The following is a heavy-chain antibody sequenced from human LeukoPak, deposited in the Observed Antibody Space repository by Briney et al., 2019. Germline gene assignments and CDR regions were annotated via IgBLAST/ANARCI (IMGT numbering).Heavy chain of an antibody. J-gene: IGHJ6*02. V-gene: IGHV3-21*01. CDR3: AVLLDPAPNYYYYYGMDV. CDR2: ISSSSSYI. CDR1: GFTFSSYS. D-gene: IGHD1-1*01. Sequence: GGSLRLSCAASGFTFSSYSTNWVRQAPGKGLEWVSSISSSSSYIYYADSVKGRFTISRDNAKNSLYLQMNSLRAEDTAVYYCAVLLDPAPNYYYYYGMDVWGQGTTVTVSS.